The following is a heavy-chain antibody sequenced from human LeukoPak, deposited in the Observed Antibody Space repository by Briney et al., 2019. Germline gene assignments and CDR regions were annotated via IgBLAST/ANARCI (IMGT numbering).Heavy chain of an antibody. CDR3: ARSYYDSGGYYNYYFDY. D-gene: IGHD3-22*01. Sequence: GGSLRLSCAASGFTFSSYAMHWVRQAPGKGLEWVAVISYDGSNKYYADSVKGRFTISRDNSKNTLYLQMNSLRAEDTAVYYCARSYYDSGGYYNYYFDYWGQGTLVTVSS. CDR2: ISYDGSNK. J-gene: IGHJ4*02. V-gene: IGHV3-30*04. CDR1: GFTFSSYA.